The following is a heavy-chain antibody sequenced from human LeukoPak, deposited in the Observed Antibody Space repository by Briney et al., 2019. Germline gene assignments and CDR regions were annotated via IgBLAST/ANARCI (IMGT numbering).Heavy chain of an antibody. D-gene: IGHD3-16*02. CDR2: VNLQGGT. V-gene: IGHV4-4*02. J-gene: IGHJ4*02. CDR3: AREGGSYRPLDY. CDR1: VGSIPQTNY. Sequence: SGTLSLTYDVSVGSIPQTNYLTWVRQPPGKGLEWIGEVNLQGGTHYNPSLLRRVAISVDTSANHVSLQRTSVTTPDTAVYDCAREGGSYRPLDYSGQGTLVTVSS.